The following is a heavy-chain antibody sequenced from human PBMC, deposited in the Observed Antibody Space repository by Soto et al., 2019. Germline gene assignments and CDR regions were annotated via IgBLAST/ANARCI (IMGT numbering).Heavy chain of an antibody. CDR1: VYTITSYY. J-gene: IGHJ6*02. Sequence: ASAEVSCKASVYTITSYYMHWVRQAPGQGLEWMGIINPSGGSTSYAQKFQGRVTMTRDTSTSTVYMELSSLRSEDTAVYYCASQTNSYGYVYYYYGMDVWGQGTTVTVSS. D-gene: IGHD5-18*01. CDR3: ASQTNSYGYVYYYYGMDV. V-gene: IGHV1-46*01. CDR2: INPSGGST.